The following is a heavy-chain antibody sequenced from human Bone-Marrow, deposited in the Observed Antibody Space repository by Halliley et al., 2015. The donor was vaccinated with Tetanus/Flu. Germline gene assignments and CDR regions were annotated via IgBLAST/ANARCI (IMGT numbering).Heavy chain of an antibody. V-gene: IGHV3-23*01. CDR3: TKDEGWSLTY. CDR2: IFGSDGTT. D-gene: IGHD2-21*01. J-gene: IGHJ4*02. Sequence: SLRLSCEASGFAVSNDGMSWVRQAPGKGLEWISGIFGSDGTTYYADSVRGRFTVSRDSSKNTLFLQLNSLRAEDTAVYYCTKDEGWSLTYWGQGTLVTVSP. CDR1: GFAVSNDG.